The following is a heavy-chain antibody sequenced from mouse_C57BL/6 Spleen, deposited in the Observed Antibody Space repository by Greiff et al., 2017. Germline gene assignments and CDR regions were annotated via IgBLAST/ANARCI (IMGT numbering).Heavy chain of an antibody. V-gene: IGHV1-82*01. J-gene: IGHJ4*01. Sequence: VQLQQSGPELVKPGASVKISCKASGYAFSSSWMNWVKQRPGKGLEWIGRIYPGDGDTNYNGKFKGKATLTADKSSSTAYMQLSSLPSEDSAVYFCARGWLLRDYYAMDYWGQGTSVTVSS. CDR3: ARGWLLRDYYAMDY. CDR2: IYPGDGDT. CDR1: GYAFSSSW. D-gene: IGHD2-3*01.